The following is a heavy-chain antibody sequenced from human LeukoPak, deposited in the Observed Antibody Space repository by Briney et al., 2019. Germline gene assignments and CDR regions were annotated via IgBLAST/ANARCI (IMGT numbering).Heavy chain of an antibody. D-gene: IGHD3-16*01. J-gene: IGHJ4*02. V-gene: IGHV3-7*01. CDR2: IKQDGSEK. Sequence: PGGSLRLSCAVSGFTFSRYWMSWVRQAPGKGLEWVANIKQDGSEKYYVDSVKGRFTISRDNAKNSLYLQMNSLRAEDTAVYYCAREGAEYFDYWGQGTLVTVSS. CDR3: AREGAEYFDY. CDR1: GFTFSRYW.